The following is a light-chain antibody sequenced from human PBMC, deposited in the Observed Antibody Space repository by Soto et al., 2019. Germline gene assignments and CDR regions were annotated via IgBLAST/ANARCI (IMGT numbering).Light chain of an antibody. J-gene: IGKJ1*01. Sequence: DIQMTQSPSTLSGSVGDRVTITCRASQTISSWLAWYQQKPGKAPKLLIYKASTLKSGVPSRFSGSRSVTEFTLTISSLPTDDFANYYCQHYNSYSGAFGQGTKVDIK. CDR1: QTISSW. V-gene: IGKV1-5*03. CDR3: QHYNSYSGA. CDR2: KAS.